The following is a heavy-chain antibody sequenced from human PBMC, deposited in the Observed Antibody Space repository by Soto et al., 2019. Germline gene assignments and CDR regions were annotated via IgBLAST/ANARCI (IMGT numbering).Heavy chain of an antibody. V-gene: IGHV1-46*03. CDR3: ARRGSGSNSDF. J-gene: IGHJ4*02. CDR1: GYAFTSNS. Sequence: QVHLVQSGAEVRKPGASVKVSCRASGYAFTSNSMQWVRQAPGQGLEWMGIINHNADTTTYAQKFQGRVTITRDTSTSTVYMQLTNLRSEDTAVYYCARRGSGSNSDFWGQGTLVTVSS. CDR2: INHNADTT. D-gene: IGHD3-10*01.